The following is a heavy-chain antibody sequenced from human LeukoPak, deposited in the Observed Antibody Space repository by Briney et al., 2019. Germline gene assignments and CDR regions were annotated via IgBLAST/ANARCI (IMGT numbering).Heavy chain of an antibody. V-gene: IGHV1-69*05. CDR2: IIPVFGTA. CDR1: GGTFSSYA. CDR3: ARESVITIIGVVIFRPLFDY. Sequence: SVKVSCKASGGTFSSYAISWVRQAPGQGLEWIGGIIPVFGTANYAQKFQGRVTITTDESTSTAYMELSSLRSEDTAVYYCARESVITIIGVVIFRPLFDYWGQGTLVTVSS. J-gene: IGHJ4*02. D-gene: IGHD3-3*01.